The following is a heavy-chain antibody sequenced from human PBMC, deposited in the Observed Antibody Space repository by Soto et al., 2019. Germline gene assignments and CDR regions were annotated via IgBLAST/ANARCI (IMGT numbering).Heavy chain of an antibody. CDR1: GGSISSHF. CDR2: IHSSGKT. J-gene: IGHJ3*02. D-gene: IGHD5-12*01. V-gene: IGHV4-59*11. CDR3: ARDDSTDILAAFDI. Sequence: QVQLQESGPGLVKPSETLSLTCTVSGGSISSHFWTWIRQPPGLGLEWIGNIHSSGKTDYAPSLKSRVTISLDTSKNQFSLKLSSMTAADTAMYYCARDDSTDILAAFDIWGQGKMVTVSS.